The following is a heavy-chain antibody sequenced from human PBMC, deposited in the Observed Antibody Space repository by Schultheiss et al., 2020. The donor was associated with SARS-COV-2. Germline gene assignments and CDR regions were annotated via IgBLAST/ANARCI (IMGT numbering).Heavy chain of an antibody. V-gene: IGHV3-74*01. CDR1: GFTFSSYA. J-gene: IGHJ5*02. CDR2: INSDGSST. CDR3: ARGETYYYDSSGYYWAWFDP. Sequence: GGSLRLSCAASGFTFSSYAMHWVRQAPGKGLVWVSRINSDGSSTSYADSVKGRFTISRDNAKNTLYLQMNSLRAEDTAVYYCARGETYYYDSSGYYWAWFDPWGQGTLVTVSS. D-gene: IGHD3-22*01.